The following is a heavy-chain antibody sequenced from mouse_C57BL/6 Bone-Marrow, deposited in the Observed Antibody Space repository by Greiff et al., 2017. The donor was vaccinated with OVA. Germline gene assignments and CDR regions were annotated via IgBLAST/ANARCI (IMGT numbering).Heavy chain of an antibody. V-gene: IGHV1-63*01. D-gene: IGHD1-1*01. CDR2: IYPGGGYT. CDR1: GYTFTNYW. CDR3: ARWGITTVVATDYYAMDY. Sequence: QVQLQQPGAELVRPGTSVKMSCKASGYTFTNYWIGWAKQRPGHGLEWIGDIYPGGGYTNYNEKFKGKATLTADKSSSTAYMQFSSLTSEDSAIYYCARWGITTVVATDYYAMDYWGQGTSVTVSS. J-gene: IGHJ4*01.